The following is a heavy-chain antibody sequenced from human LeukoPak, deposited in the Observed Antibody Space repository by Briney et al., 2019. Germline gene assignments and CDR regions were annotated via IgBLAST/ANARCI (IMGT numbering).Heavy chain of an antibody. CDR1: GFTFSTYS. J-gene: IGHJ4*02. V-gene: IGHV3-21*01. CDR3: ARGQGSAAVAGDSDY. Sequence: TGGSLRLSCAASGFTFSTYSVHWVRQPPGRGLEWVSSISSSSSYIYYADSVKGRFTISRDNAKNSLYLQMNSLRVEDTAVYYCARGQGSAAVAGDSDYWGQGTLVTVSS. CDR2: ISSSSSYI. D-gene: IGHD6-19*01.